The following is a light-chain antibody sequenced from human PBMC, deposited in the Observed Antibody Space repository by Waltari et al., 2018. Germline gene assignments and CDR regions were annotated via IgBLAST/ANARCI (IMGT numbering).Light chain of an antibody. CDR2: WAS. J-gene: IGKJ4*01. Sequence: DIVMTQSPDSLAMSLGERATINCKSSQSVLYSPNNKDTLAWYQQKPGLPPKLLIYWASTRESGVPDRLSGSGSGTDFTLTISSLQAEDVAVYYCQQSYSTPLTFGGGTRVEIK. CDR1: QSVLYSPNNKDT. CDR3: QQSYSTPLT. V-gene: IGKV4-1*01.